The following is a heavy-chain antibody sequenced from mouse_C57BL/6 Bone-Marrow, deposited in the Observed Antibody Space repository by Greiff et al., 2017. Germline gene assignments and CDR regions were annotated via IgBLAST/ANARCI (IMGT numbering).Heavy chain of an antibody. J-gene: IGHJ1*03. CDR1: GFNIKDDY. Sequence: VQLQQSGAELVRPGASVTLSCTASGFNIKDDYMHWVKQRPEQGLEWIGWIDPENGDTEYASKFQGKATITADTSSNTAYLQLSSLTSADTAVYYCTTRCLWYFDVWGTGTTVTVSS. CDR2: IDPENGDT. D-gene: IGHD6-1*01. V-gene: IGHV14-4*01. CDR3: TTRCLWYFDV.